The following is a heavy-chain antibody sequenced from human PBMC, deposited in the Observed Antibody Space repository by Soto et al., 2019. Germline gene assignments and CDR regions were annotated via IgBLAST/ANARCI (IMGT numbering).Heavy chain of an antibody. CDR1: GGTFSSYA. V-gene: IGHV1-69*01. Sequence: QVRLVQSGAEVKTPGSSVKVSCKASGGTFSSYAISWVRQAPGQGLEWRGGIIPIFGTANYAQKFQGRVTITADESTSTDYRELSSLRSEDTAVYYCAREGASGSHIGYWGQGTLVTVSS. CDR2: IIPIFGTA. J-gene: IGHJ4*02. D-gene: IGHD2-21*01. CDR3: AREGASGSHIGY.